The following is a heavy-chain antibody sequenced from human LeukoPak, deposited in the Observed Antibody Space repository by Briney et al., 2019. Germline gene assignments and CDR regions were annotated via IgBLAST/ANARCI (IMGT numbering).Heavy chain of an antibody. J-gene: IGHJ4*02. CDR2: INPNSGGT. Sequence: EASVKVSCKASGYTFTSYDINWVRQATGQGLEWMGWINPNSGGTNYAQKFQGRVTMTRDTSISTAYMELSRLRSDDTAVYYCARARAAAGIPLDYWGQGTLVTVSS. V-gene: IGHV1-2*02. CDR1: GYTFTSYD. D-gene: IGHD6-13*01. CDR3: ARARAAAGIPLDY.